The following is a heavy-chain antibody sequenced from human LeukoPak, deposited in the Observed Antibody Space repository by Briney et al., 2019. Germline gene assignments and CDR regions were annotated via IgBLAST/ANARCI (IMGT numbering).Heavy chain of an antibody. CDR2: ISSSGSTI. D-gene: IGHD1-7*01. CDR1: GFSISSYE. Sequence: GGSLRLSCAASGFSISSYEMSWVRQSPGKGLEWVSYISSSGSTIYYADSVKGRFTISRDNAKNSLYLRMNSLRAEDTAVYYCARVELAAYYYYMDVWGKGTTVTVSS. J-gene: IGHJ6*03. V-gene: IGHV3-48*03. CDR3: ARVELAAYYYYMDV.